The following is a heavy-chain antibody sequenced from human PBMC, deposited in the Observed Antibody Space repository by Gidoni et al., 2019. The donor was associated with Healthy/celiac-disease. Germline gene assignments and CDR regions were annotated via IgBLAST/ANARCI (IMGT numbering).Heavy chain of an antibody. CDR2: IYYSGST. V-gene: IGHV4-39*01. CDR3: AGVEAYDSSGYYSNHDAFDI. D-gene: IGHD3-22*01. J-gene: IGHJ3*02. Sequence: QLQLQESGPGLVKPSETLSLTCTVSGGSISSSSYYWGWIRQPPGKGLEWIGSIYYSGSTYYNPSLKSRVTISVDTSKNQFSLKLSSVTAADTAVYYCAGVEAYDSSGYYSNHDAFDIWGQGTMVTVSS. CDR1: GGSISSSSYY.